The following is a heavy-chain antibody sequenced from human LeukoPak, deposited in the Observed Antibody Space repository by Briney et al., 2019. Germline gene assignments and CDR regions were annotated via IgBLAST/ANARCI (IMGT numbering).Heavy chain of an antibody. J-gene: IGHJ4*02. Sequence: SETLSLTCTVSGGSISSSSYYWGWIRQPPGKGLEWIGYIYYSGSTNYNPSLKSRVTISVDTSKNQFSLKLSSVTAADTAVYYCAGGIAADRYYWGQGTLVTVSS. CDR2: IYYSGST. V-gene: IGHV4-61*05. D-gene: IGHD6-13*01. CDR3: AGGIAADRYY. CDR1: GGSISSSSYY.